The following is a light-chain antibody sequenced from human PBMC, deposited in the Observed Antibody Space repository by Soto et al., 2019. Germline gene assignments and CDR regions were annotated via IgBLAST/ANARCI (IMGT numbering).Light chain of an antibody. Sequence: DIPMTQSPSTLSASVGDRVTITCRASQSINTWLAWYQQKAGKAPKLLIYEASNLESGVPSRFSGSGSGTEFTLTISSLQPDDFATYYCQQYKSYRTFGQGTKVEIK. CDR3: QQYKSYRT. CDR1: QSINTW. J-gene: IGKJ1*01. V-gene: IGKV1-5*03. CDR2: EAS.